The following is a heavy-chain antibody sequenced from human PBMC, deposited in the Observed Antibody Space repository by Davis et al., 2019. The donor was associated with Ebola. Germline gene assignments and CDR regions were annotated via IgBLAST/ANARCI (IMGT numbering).Heavy chain of an antibody. CDR3: AREPNGSGSYEEVFDY. CDR2: ISAYNGNT. Sequence: ASVKVSCKASGYTFTSYGISWVRQAPGQGLEWMGWISAYNGNTNYAQKLQGRVTMTTDTSTSTAYMELRSLRSDDTAVYYCAREPNGSGSYEEVFDYWGQGTLVTVSS. V-gene: IGHV1-18*01. J-gene: IGHJ4*02. D-gene: IGHD1-26*01. CDR1: GYTFTSYG.